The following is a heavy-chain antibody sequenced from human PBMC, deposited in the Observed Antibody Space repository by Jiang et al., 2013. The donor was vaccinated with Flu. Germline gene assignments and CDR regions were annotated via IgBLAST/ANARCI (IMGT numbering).Heavy chain of an antibody. CDR2: IYYSGST. CDR3: ARRGYSGYDLMLDY. V-gene: IGHV4-59*08. D-gene: IGHD5-12*01. CDR1: GGSISSYY. J-gene: IGHJ4*02. Sequence: GPGLVKPSDTLSLTCSVSGGSISSYYWSWIRQPPGKGLEWIGYIYYSGSTNYNPSLKSRVTILVDTSKNQFSLKLSSVTAADTAMYYCARRGYSGYDLMLDYWGQGTLVAVSS.